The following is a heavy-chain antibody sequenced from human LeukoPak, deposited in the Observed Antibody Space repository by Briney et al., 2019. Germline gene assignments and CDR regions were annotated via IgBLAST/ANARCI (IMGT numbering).Heavy chain of an antibody. D-gene: IGHD5/OR15-5a*01. CDR2: ISTIGTI. J-gene: IGHJ4*02. CDR1: GFTFSTSD. V-gene: IGHV3-48*03. Sequence: PGGSLRLSCAASGFTFSTSDMNWVRQAPGKGLEWVSYISTIGTIYYADSVKGRFTISRDNAKDSLYLQMKNLRVEDTAVYFCARDASVHLYGPFDYWGQGTMVTVSS. CDR3: ARDASVHLYGPFDY.